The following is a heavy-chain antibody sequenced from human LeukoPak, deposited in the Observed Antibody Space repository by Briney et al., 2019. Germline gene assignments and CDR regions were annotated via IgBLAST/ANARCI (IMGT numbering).Heavy chain of an antibody. V-gene: IGHV4-34*01. J-gene: IGHJ6*02. CDR2: INHSGST. D-gene: IGHD2-15*01. CDR1: GGSFSGYY. Sequence: SETLSLTCAVYGGSFSGYYWSWIRQPPGKGLEWIGEINHSGSTNYNPSLKSRVTISIDTSKNQLSLKLSSVTAADTAVYYCARGPIYCSGGSCPPHGMDVWGQGTTVTVSS. CDR3: ARGPIYCSGGSCPPHGMDV.